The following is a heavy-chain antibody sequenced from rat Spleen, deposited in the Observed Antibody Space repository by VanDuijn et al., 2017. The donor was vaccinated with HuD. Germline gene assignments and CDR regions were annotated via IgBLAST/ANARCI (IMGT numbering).Heavy chain of an antibody. Sequence: PGRSLKLSCAASGFTFSDYNMAWARQAPTKGLDWVATISYDGSSSYYRDSVKGRFTISRDNAKSTLFLQMDSLRSEDTATYYCTRRFDFDYWGQGVMVTVSS. CDR1: GFTFSDYN. CDR3: TRRFDFDY. V-gene: IGHV5-7*01. CDR2: ISYDGSSS. J-gene: IGHJ2*01. D-gene: IGHD4-3*01.